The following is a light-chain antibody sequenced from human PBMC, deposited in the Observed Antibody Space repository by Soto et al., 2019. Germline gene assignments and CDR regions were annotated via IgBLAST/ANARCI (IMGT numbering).Light chain of an antibody. CDR3: ETWDSNTRV. CDR1: SGHSSYI. V-gene: IGLV4-60*02. Sequence: QLVLTQSSSASASLGSSVKLTCTLSSGHSSYIIAWHQQQPGKAPRYLMKVEGSGSYNKGSGVPDRFSGSSSGADRYLTISNLQFEDDSDYYCETWDSNTRVYGGGTKLTVL. CDR2: VEGSGSY. J-gene: IGLJ3*02.